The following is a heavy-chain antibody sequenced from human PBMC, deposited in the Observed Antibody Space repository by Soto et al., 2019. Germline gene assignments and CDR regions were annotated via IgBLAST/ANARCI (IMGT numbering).Heavy chain of an antibody. V-gene: IGHV4-59*11. CDR3: ARANWYSEY. Sequence: QVHLQESGPGLVKPSETLSLTCTVSGGSINNHYWSWIRQHPGKGLEWIGYIYYTGSTNYNPSLKSRVTMSVDTSKNQFSLNLTSLTAADTAIYYCARANWYSEYWGQGTLITVSS. J-gene: IGHJ4*02. CDR1: GGSINNHY. CDR2: IYYTGST. D-gene: IGHD7-27*01.